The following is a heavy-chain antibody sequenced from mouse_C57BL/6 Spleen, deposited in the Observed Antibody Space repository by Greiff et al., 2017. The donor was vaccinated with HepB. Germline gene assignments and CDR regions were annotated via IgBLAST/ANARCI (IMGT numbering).Heavy chain of an antibody. CDR2: IDPSDSYT. J-gene: IGHJ4*01. D-gene: IGHD1-1*01. CDR3: ARAPYYGSRGYAMDY. CDR1: GYTFTSYW. V-gene: IGHV1-50*01. Sequence: VQLQQPGAELVKPGASVKLSCKASGYTFTSYWMQWVKQRPGQGLEWIGEIDPSDSYTNYNQKFKGKATLTVATSSSTAYMQLSSLTSEDSAVYYCARAPYYGSRGYAMDYWGQGTSVTVSS.